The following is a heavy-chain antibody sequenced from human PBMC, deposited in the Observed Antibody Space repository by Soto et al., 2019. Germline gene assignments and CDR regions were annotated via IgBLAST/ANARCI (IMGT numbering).Heavy chain of an antibody. D-gene: IGHD3-16*01. Sequence: SETLSLTCAVYGGSFSGYYWSWIRQPPGKGLEWIGEINHSGSTNYNPSLKSRVTISVDTSKNQFSLKLSSVTAADTAVYYCARLWGSSSGSFDYWGQGTLVTVSS. V-gene: IGHV4-34*01. CDR3: ARLWGSSSGSFDY. J-gene: IGHJ4*02. CDR2: INHSGST. CDR1: GGSFSGYY.